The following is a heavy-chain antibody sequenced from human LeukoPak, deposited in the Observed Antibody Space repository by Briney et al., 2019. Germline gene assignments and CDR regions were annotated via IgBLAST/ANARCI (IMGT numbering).Heavy chain of an antibody. Sequence: QPGGSLRLSCAASGFTFSSYGMHWVRQAPGKGLEWVAVIWYDGSNKYYADSVKGRFTISRDNSKNTLYLQMNSLRAEDTAVYYCAREMKYSSSWSHFDYWGQGTLVTVSS. D-gene: IGHD6-13*01. CDR2: IWYDGSNK. CDR3: AREMKYSSSWSHFDY. CDR1: GFTFSSYG. J-gene: IGHJ4*02. V-gene: IGHV3-33*01.